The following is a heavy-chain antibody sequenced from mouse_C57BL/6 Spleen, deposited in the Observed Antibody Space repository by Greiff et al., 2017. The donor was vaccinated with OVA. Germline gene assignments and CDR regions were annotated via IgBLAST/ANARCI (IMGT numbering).Heavy chain of an antibody. CDR1: GYTFTSYW. V-gene: IGHV1-52*01. D-gene: IGHD4-1*01. J-gene: IGHJ2*01. CDR3: ARLDWDGY. CDR2: IDPSDSET. Sequence: VQLQQSGAELVRPGSSVKLSCKASGYTFTSYWMHWVKQRPIQGLEWIGNIDPSDSETHYNQKFKDKATLTVDKSSSTAYMQLSSLTAEDSAVYYCARLDWDGYWGEGTTLTVSA.